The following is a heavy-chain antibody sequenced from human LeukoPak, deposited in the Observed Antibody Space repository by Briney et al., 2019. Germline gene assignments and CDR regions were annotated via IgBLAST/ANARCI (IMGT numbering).Heavy chain of an antibody. Sequence: ASVKLSFKASGYTFSSYGISWVRQAPGQGLEWMGWISGYDGNTKYAQKLQGRVSLTTDSSTSTVYMELRSLRSDDTAVYYCARDDYGEPGWFDPWGQGTLVTVSS. J-gene: IGHJ5*02. CDR2: ISGYDGNT. D-gene: IGHD4-17*01. V-gene: IGHV1-18*01. CDR1: GYTFSSYG. CDR3: ARDDYGEPGWFDP.